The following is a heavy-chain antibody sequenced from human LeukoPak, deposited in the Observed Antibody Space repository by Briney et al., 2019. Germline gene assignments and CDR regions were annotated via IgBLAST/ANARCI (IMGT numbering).Heavy chain of an antibody. CDR3: AKDPGYSSSWDYFDY. CDR2: ISGSGRST. CDR1: GFTFSSYA. Sequence: GGSPRLPCAASGFTFSSYAMSWVRQAPGKGLEWVSAISGSGRSTYYADSVKGRFTISRDNSKNTLYLQMNSLRAEDTAVYYCAKDPGYSSSWDYFDYWGQGTLVTVSS. V-gene: IGHV3-23*01. D-gene: IGHD6-13*01. J-gene: IGHJ4*02.